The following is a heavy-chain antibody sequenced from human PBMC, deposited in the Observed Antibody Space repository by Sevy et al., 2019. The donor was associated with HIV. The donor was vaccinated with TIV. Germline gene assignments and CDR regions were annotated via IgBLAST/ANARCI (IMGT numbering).Heavy chain of an antibody. D-gene: IGHD5-18*01. V-gene: IGHV1-3*01. J-gene: IGHJ4*02. Sequence: ASVKVSCKASGYTFTSYAIHWVRQAPGERLEWMGWINAGNGNTESSQKLQGRVTITRDTSASTAYMELSSLRSEDTAVYYCARGAVNWDTAYFDYWGQGTLVTVSS. CDR3: ARGAVNWDTAYFDY. CDR2: INAGNGNT. CDR1: GYTFTSYA.